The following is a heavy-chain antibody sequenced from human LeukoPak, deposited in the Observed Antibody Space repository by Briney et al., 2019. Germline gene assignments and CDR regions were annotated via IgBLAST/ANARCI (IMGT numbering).Heavy chain of an antibody. D-gene: IGHD3-10*01. CDR1: TYF. J-gene: IGHJ5*02. Sequence: SETLSLTCTVSTYFWSWIRQPAGKGLEWIGRIYTSGSTNYNPSLKSRVTMSVDTSKNQFSLKLSSVTAADTAVYYCATTITMVRGVLLDNWFDPWGQGTLVTVSS. V-gene: IGHV4-4*07. CDR3: ATTITMVRGVLLDNWFDP. CDR2: IYTSGST.